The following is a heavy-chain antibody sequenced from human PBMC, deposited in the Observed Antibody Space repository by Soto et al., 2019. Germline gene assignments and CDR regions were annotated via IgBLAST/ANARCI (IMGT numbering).Heavy chain of an antibody. D-gene: IGHD1-26*01. CDR3: ARVGGAPLGAFDI. CDR1: GGSITSYY. V-gene: IGHV4-59*01. CDR2: IFDSGST. J-gene: IGHJ3*02. Sequence: QVQLQESAPGLVKSSETLSLTCTVSGGSITSYYWSWIRQPPGKGLEWIGYIFDSGSTNYNPSLTSRVTLSIDTSRNQLSLKLTSVNAADTAVYYCARVGGAPLGAFDIWGPGTMVTVSS.